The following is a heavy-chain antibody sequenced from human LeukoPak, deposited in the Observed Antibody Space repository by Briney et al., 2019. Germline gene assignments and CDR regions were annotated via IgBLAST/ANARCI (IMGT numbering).Heavy chain of an antibody. CDR3: ARGGAARPGAR. J-gene: IGHJ4*02. CDR1: GGSISSSNW. Sequence: SGTLSLTCAVSGGSISSSNWWSWVRQPPGKGLEWIGEIYHSGSTNYNPSLKSRVTISVDTSKNQFSLKLSSVTAADTAVYYCARGGAARPGARWGQGTLVTVSS. CDR2: IYHSGST. V-gene: IGHV4-4*02. D-gene: IGHD6-6*01.